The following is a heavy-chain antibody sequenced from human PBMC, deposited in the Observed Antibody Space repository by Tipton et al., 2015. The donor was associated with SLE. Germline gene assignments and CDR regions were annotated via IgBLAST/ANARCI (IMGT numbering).Heavy chain of an antibody. Sequence: GSLRLSCAASGFTFSSYWMSWVRQAPGKGLEWVANIKQDGSEKYYVDSVKGRFTISRDNAKNSLYLQMNSLRAEDTAVYYCAREPYSSSWFDVFDIWGQGTMVTVSS. CDR1: GFTFSSYW. D-gene: IGHD6-13*01. V-gene: IGHV3-7*03. J-gene: IGHJ3*02. CDR2: IKQDGSEK. CDR3: AREPYSSSWFDVFDI.